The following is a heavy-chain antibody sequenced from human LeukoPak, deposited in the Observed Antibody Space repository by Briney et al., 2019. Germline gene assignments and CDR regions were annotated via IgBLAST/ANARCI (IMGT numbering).Heavy chain of an antibody. V-gene: IGHV3-NL1*01. CDR2: IYSTGGI. Sequence: GGSLRLSCAASGFTFSSYAMHWVRQAPGKGLEWVSVIYSTGGIHYADSVKGRFTISRDSSKNTLFLQMSNLRAEDTAVYYCARFYFDSSGQNSRAYWGQGTQVTVSA. D-gene: IGHD3-22*01. CDR1: GFTFSSYA. J-gene: IGHJ4*02. CDR3: ARFYFDSSGQNSRAY.